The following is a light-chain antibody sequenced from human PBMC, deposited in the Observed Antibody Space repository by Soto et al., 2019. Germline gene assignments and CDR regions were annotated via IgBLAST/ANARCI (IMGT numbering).Light chain of an antibody. CDR1: SSDVGGYNY. Sequence: QSALTQPASVSGSPGQSITISCTGTSSDVGGYNYVSRYQQHPGKAPKLMIYEVSNRPSGVSNRFSGSKSGNTASLTISGLQAEDEADYYCSSYTSSSTGWVFGGGTKVTVL. J-gene: IGLJ3*02. CDR3: SSYTSSSTGWV. V-gene: IGLV2-14*01. CDR2: EVS.